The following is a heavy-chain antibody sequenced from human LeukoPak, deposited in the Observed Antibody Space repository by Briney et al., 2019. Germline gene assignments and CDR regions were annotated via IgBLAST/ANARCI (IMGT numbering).Heavy chain of an antibody. CDR1: GFTFSSYG. CDR2: IRYDGSNK. Sequence: GGSLRLSCAASGFTFSSYGMHWVRRAPGKGLEWVAFIRYDGSNKYYADSVKGRFTISRDNSKNTLYLQMNSLRAEDTAVYYCAKDSYYDILTGYYYFDYWGQGTLVTVSS. D-gene: IGHD3-9*01. V-gene: IGHV3-30*02. J-gene: IGHJ4*02. CDR3: AKDSYYDILTGYYYFDY.